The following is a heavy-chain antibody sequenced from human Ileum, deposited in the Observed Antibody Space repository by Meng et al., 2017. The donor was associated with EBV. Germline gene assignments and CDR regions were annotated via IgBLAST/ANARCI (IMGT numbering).Heavy chain of an antibody. J-gene: IGHJ5*02. CDR1: EGPLSVRSYY. CDR3: ARGNDFGIHRFDP. D-gene: IGHD4-17*01. CDR2: IHYSGTT. Sequence: QLQLQESGPGLIQPSETLSHTLNVPEGPLSVRSYYWDWIRQPPGKGLEWIGSIHYSGTTVYNPSLKSRVSISLDISNNQFSRTVNSVTAADTAIYYCARGNDFGIHRFDPRGQGTLVTVSS. V-gene: IGHV4-39*07.